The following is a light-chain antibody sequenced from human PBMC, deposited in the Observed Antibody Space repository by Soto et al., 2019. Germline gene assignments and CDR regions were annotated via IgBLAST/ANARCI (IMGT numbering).Light chain of an antibody. Sequence: DIQMTQSPSSLSASVGDRVTITCRASQGISNYLAWYQQQPGKVPKLLIYVASTLQSGVPSRFSGSGSGTDFTLTISTLQPEDVATYYCQKYNRAPWTFGQGTKVEIK. V-gene: IGKV1-27*01. CDR1: QGISNY. CDR2: VAS. CDR3: QKYNRAPWT. J-gene: IGKJ1*01.